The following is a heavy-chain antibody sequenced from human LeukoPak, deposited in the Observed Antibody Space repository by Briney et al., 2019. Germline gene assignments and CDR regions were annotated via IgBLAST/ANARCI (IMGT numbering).Heavy chain of an antibody. D-gene: IGHD1-26*01. CDR2: TSYGGGA. Sequence: SETLSLTCTVSGASVSRGGYYWSWIRQHPGKGLEWIGFTSYGGGAYYNPSFMSRITMSVDPSQNQFSLKMRDVTAADTAVYFCATAEWENFYFDSWGQGALVAVTS. CDR3: ATAEWENFYFDS. J-gene: IGHJ4*02. V-gene: IGHV4-31*03. CDR1: GASVSRGGYY.